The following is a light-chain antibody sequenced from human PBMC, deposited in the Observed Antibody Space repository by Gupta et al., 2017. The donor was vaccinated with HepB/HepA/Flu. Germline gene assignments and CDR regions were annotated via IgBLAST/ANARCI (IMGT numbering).Light chain of an antibody. J-gene: IGLJ2*01. V-gene: IGLV1-40*01. Sequence: QSVLPQPPSVSGAAGLRVTISCTGSSSNIGAGYDVHWYQQLPGTAPKLLIYGNSNRPSGVPDRFSGSKSGTSASLAITGLQAEDEADYYCQSYDSSLSGSVFGGGTKLTVL. CDR1: SSNIGAGYD. CDR2: GNS. CDR3: QSYDSSLSGSV.